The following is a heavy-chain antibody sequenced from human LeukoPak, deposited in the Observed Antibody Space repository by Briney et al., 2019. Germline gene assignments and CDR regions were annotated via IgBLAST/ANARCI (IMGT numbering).Heavy chain of an antibody. CDR2: ISWNSGSI. V-gene: IGHV3-9*01. Sequence: GGSLRLSCAASGFTFDDYAMHWVRQAPGKCLEWVSGISWNSGSIDYADSVKGRFTISRDNAKNSLYLQMDSLRAEDTALYYCAKVSGYSYGFFDYWGQGSLVTVSS. J-gene: IGHJ4*02. D-gene: IGHD5-18*01. CDR3: AKVSGYSYGFFDY. CDR1: GFTFDDYA.